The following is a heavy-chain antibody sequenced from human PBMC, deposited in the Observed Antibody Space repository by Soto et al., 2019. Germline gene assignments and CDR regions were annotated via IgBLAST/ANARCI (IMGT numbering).Heavy chain of an antibody. J-gene: IGHJ6*02. CDR2: IKSKVDGGTA. Sequence: GGSLRLSCEASGFTFSNAWTNWVRQGPGKGLEWLGRIKSKVDGGTADYGAATKGRFSISRDDLKNMLYLQMNSLKPDDTAVYYCTTLSYLYYDGMDVWGQGTTVTVSS. CDR1: GFTFSNAW. V-gene: IGHV3-15*01. CDR3: TTLSYLYYDGMDV. D-gene: IGHD2-2*01.